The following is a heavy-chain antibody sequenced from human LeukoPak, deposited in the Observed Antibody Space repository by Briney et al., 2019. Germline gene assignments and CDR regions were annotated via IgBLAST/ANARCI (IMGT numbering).Heavy chain of an antibody. V-gene: IGHV3-23*01. CDR2: IGGSGST. Sequence: PGGSLRLSCAASGFSFSNFWMNWIRQAPGKGLEWVSAIGGSGSTYYADSVQGRFTISRDNSKNTLYLQMNSLRAEDTAVYYCAKDPAIAVAARGNWFDPWGQGTLVTVSS. CDR1: GFSFSNFW. D-gene: IGHD6-19*01. CDR3: AKDPAIAVAARGNWFDP. J-gene: IGHJ5*02.